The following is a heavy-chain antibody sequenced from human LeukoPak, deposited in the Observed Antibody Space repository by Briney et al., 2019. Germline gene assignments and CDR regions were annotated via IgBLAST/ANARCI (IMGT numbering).Heavy chain of an antibody. CDR3: ARDVVVVDATPAFDI. CDR2: IKKDGSEK. CDR1: GFTFSSYW. V-gene: IGHV3-7*01. J-gene: IGHJ3*02. D-gene: IGHD2-15*01. Sequence: GGSLRLSCAASGFTFSSYWMSWVRQAPGKGLEWVANIKKDGSEKYYVDSVKGRFTISRDNAKNSLYLQMNSLRAEDTAVYYCARDVVVVDATPAFDIWGQGTMVTVPS.